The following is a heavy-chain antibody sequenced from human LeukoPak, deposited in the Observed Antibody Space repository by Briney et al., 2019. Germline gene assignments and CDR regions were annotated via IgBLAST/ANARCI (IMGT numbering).Heavy chain of an antibody. D-gene: IGHD3-10*01. CDR3: ARGRLITMVRGVIPFDY. CDR2: INHSGST. V-gene: IGHV4-34*01. Sequence: KPSETLSLTCTVSGGSISSYYWSWIRQPPGKGLEWIGEINHSGSTNYNPSLKSRVTISVDTSKNQFSLKVTSVTAADTAVYYCARGRLITMVRGVIPFDYWGQGTLVTVSS. J-gene: IGHJ4*02. CDR1: GGSISSYY.